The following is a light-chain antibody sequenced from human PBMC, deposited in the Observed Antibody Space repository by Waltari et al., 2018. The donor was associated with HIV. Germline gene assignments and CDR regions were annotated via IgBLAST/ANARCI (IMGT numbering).Light chain of an antibody. J-gene: IGLJ2*01. CDR2: EVT. Sequence: QSALTQPPSASGSPGQSVTISCTGTNSDIGGSNYVSWYQQHPGKAPTLVISEVTKRPSGVPGRFSGSKSGTTASLTVSGLQAEDEADYYCSSYANKNGFYVVFGGGTRLTVL. CDR1: NSDIGGSNY. V-gene: IGLV2-8*01. CDR3: SSYANKNGFYVV.